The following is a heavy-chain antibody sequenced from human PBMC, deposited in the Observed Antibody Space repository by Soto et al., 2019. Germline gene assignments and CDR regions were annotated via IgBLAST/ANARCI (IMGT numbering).Heavy chain of an antibody. CDR2: INPSGGST. V-gene: IGHV1-46*01. D-gene: IGHD3-22*01. Sequence: ASVKVACKASGDTFTSYYINWVRQATGQGLEWMGIINPSGGSTSYAQKFQGRVTMTRDTSTSTVYMELSSLRSEDTAVYYCARESGGFYDRSAKGTSYYWGQGTLVTVSS. CDR1: GDTFTSYY. CDR3: ARESGGFYDRSAKGTSYY. J-gene: IGHJ4*02.